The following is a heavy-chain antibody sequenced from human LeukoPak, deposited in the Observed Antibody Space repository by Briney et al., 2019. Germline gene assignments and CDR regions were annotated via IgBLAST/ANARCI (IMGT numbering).Heavy chain of an antibody. CDR2: VWDNGINK. D-gene: IGHD5-18*01. V-gene: IGHV3-33*06. Sequence: GGSLRLSCAASGFTFSRYGMHWVRQTPGKGLEWVAVVWDNGINKLYADSVMGRFTISRDNSKHTLSLHMNSLRADDTAVYYCVKEPAPYSLGDAWGKGTTVTVSS. CDR1: GFTFSRYG. CDR3: VKEPAPYSLGDA. J-gene: IGHJ6*04.